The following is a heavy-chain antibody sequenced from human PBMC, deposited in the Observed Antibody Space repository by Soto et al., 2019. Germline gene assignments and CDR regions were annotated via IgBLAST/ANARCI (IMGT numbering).Heavy chain of an antibody. CDR1: GFTFTSTA. CDR3: AADPPRGYDFWANWFDP. D-gene: IGHD3-3*01. J-gene: IGHJ5*02. Sequence: SVKVSSKASGFTFTSTAVQWVRQARGQRLEWIGWIVVGSGNTNYAQKFQERVTITRDMSTSTAYMELSSRRSEDTAVYYCAADPPRGYDFWANWFDPWGQGTLVTVSS. V-gene: IGHV1-58*01. CDR2: IVVGSGNT.